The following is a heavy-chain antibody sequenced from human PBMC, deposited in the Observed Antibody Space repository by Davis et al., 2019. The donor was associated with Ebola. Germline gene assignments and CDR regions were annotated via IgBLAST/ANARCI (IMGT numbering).Heavy chain of an antibody. CDR2: IYSGAST. D-gene: IGHD6-19*01. CDR3: AKGLGASDWYAFDY. CDR1: GFTVSSNY. Sequence: GESLKISCAASGFTVSSNYMSWVRQAPGKGLEWVSVIYSGASTYYADSVKGRFTISRDNSKNTLYLQMNSLRADDTAVYYCAKGLGASDWYAFDYWGQRALVTVSS. J-gene: IGHJ4*02. V-gene: IGHV3-53*01.